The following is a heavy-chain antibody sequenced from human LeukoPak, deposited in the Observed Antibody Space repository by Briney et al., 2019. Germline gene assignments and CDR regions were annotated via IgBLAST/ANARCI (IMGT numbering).Heavy chain of an antibody. CDR1: GGSISSYY. D-gene: IGHD5-24*01. Sequence: SETLSLTCTVSGGSISSYYWSWIRQPPGKGLEWIGYIYYSGSTNYNPSLKSRVTISVDTSKNQFSLKLSPVTAADTAVYYCARARDGYSPFDYWGQGTLVTVSS. CDR2: IYYSGST. CDR3: ARARDGYSPFDY. V-gene: IGHV4-59*01. J-gene: IGHJ4*02.